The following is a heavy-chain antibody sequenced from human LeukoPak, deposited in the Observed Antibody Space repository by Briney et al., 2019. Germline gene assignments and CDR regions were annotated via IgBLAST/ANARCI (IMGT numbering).Heavy chain of an antibody. Sequence: SQTLSLACAVSGGSISSGDYSWSWIRQPPGKGLEWIGYIYHSGSTLYNPSLKSRVTISIDRSKNQFSLRLSSVTAADTAVYYCTADYGSGSYRFDYWGQGILVTVSS. CDR1: GGSISSGDYS. CDR2: IYHSGST. J-gene: IGHJ4*02. V-gene: IGHV4-30-2*01. CDR3: TADYGSGSYRFDY. D-gene: IGHD3-10*01.